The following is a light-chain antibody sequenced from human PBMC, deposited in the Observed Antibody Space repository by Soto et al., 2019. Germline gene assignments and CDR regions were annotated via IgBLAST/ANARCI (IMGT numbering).Light chain of an antibody. Sequence: EIVLTQSPGTLSLSPGERATLSCRASQSVSTNSLAWYQQKPGQAPRLLMYAASSRATGILDRFSGSGSGTDFSLTISRLEPEDFAVYYCQQYGSSVLTFGGGTKVEIK. CDR2: AAS. V-gene: IGKV3-20*01. J-gene: IGKJ4*01. CDR1: QSVSTNS. CDR3: QQYGSSVLT.